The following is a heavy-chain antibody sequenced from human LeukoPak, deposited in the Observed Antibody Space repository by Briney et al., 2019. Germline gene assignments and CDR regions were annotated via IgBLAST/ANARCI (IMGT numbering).Heavy chain of an antibody. J-gene: IGHJ5*02. CDR3: VRYFSGGQFKWFDP. CDR1: GDSISSGGYS. D-gene: IGHD1-26*01. Sequence: QASQTLSLTCAVSGDSISSGGYSWSWIRQPPGKGLEWIGYIYHGGSAYYDPSLKSRVNISVDKSKNQFSLELGSVTAADTAVYYCVRYFSGGQFKWFDPWGQGTLVTVSS. V-gene: IGHV4-30-2*01. CDR2: IYHGGSA.